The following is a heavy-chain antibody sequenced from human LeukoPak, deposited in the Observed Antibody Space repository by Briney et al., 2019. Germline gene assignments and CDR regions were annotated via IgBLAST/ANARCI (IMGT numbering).Heavy chain of an antibody. D-gene: IGHD6-19*01. CDR1: GLTFSSYG. Sequence: GGSLRLSCAASGLTFSSYGMHWVRQAPGKRLERVAVIWYDGSNKYYADSVKGRFTISRDNSKNTLYLQMNSLRAEDTAVYYCAREGGAVAGTFDYWGQGTLVTVSS. CDR3: AREGGAVAGTFDY. CDR2: IWYDGSNK. J-gene: IGHJ4*02. V-gene: IGHV3-33*01.